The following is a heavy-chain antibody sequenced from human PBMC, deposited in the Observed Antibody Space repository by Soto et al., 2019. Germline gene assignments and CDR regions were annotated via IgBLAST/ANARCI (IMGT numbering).Heavy chain of an antibody. J-gene: IGHJ4*02. CDR1: GFTFKAYA. CDR3: AKDEGTSSTVFDY. CDR2: ITATNGNT. D-gene: IGHD4-4*01. Sequence: PGGSLRLSCVASGFTFKAYAMGWARQAPGKGLEWVSSITATNGNTYYADSVRGRFTISRDNSRNSLFLEMNGLRPEDSALYYCAKDEGTSSTVFDYWGQGTLVTVSS. V-gene: IGHV3-23*01.